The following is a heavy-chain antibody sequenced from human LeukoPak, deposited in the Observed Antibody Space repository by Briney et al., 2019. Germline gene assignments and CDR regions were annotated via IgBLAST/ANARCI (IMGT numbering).Heavy chain of an antibody. V-gene: IGHV3-74*01. CDR3: ARDYYYGMDV. J-gene: IGHJ6*02. CDR2: INPDGITT. Sequence: PGGSLRPSCAASGFTFSTYWMHWVRQAPGKGLEWVSRINPDGITTTCADSVKGRFTISRDNAKNTLFLQMNSLRAEDTAVYYCARDYYYGMDVWGQGITITVSS. CDR1: GFTFSTYW.